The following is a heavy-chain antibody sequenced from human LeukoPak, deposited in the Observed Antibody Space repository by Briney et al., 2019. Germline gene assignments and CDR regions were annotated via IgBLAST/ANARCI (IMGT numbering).Heavy chain of an antibody. CDR1: GYTFTSYD. D-gene: IGHD3-10*01. CDR3: ARCHKMVRGVTSTGYWFDP. Sequence: ASVTESCKPSGYTFTSYDIHWVRQATGQGLEWMGWMNSNSGNTGYAQKFQGRVTMTRNTSISTAYMELSSLRSEDTAVCYCARCHKMVRGVTSTGYWFDPWGQGTLVTVSS. CDR2: MNSNSGNT. J-gene: IGHJ5*02. V-gene: IGHV1-8*01.